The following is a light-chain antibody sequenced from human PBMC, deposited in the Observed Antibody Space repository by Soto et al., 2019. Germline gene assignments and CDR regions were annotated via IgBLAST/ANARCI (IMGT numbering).Light chain of an antibody. CDR1: QSVSNNY. V-gene: IGKV3-20*01. Sequence: EIVWTQSPGTLSLSPGERATLSCRASQSVSNNYLAWYKQKPGQAPRLLIYGASMRATGIPDRFSGSGSGTDFTLTIRRLEPEDFAVDYCQQCGSSSTFGQGTRLEIK. J-gene: IGKJ5*01. CDR2: GAS. CDR3: QQCGSSST.